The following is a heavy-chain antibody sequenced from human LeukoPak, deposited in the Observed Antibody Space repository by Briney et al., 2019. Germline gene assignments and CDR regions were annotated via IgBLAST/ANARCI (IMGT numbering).Heavy chain of an antibody. CDR1: GYTFTGFY. Sequence: ASVKVSCKASGYTFTGFYMHWVRQAPGQGLEWMGWINPNSGDTNYVQKFQGRVTMTRDTSISTAYMELSSLISDDTAIYYCARVEGLSSSPRTSRYWGQGTLVSVSS. D-gene: IGHD2-15*01. CDR2: INPNSGDT. V-gene: IGHV1-2*02. CDR3: ARVEGLSSSPRTSRY. J-gene: IGHJ4*02.